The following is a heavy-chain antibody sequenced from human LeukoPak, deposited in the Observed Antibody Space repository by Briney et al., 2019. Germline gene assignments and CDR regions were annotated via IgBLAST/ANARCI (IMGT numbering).Heavy chain of an antibody. CDR1: GFTFSSYG. V-gene: IGHV3-30*03. J-gene: IGHJ4*02. CDR3: AYAYYYDSSLDY. CDR2: ISYDGRNV. Sequence: TGRSLRLSCAASGFTFSSYGMHRVRQAPGKGLEWVAVISYDGRNVYYADSVKGRFTISRDNSKKTLYLQMNSLRAEDTAVYYCAYAYYYDSSLDYWGQGTLVTVSS. D-gene: IGHD3-22*01.